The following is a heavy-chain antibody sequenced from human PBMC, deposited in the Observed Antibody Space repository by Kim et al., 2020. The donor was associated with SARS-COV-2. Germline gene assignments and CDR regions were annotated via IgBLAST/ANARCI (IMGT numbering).Heavy chain of an antibody. D-gene: IGHD3-10*01. Sequence: GGSLRLSCAASGFTFSNAWMSWVRQAPGKGLEWVGRIKSKTDGGTTDYAAPVKGRFTISRDDSKNTLYLQMNSLKTEDTAVYYCTTDLWFGELSLDYYYYHGMDVWGQGTTVTVSS. V-gene: IGHV3-15*01. CDR1: GFTFSNAW. CDR3: TTDLWFGELSLDYYYYHGMDV. CDR2: IKSKTDGGTT. J-gene: IGHJ6*02.